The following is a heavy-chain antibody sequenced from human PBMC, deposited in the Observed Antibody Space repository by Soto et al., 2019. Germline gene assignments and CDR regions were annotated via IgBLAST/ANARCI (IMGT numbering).Heavy chain of an antibody. D-gene: IGHD6-6*01. CDR3: ARAPKNIIAARPRAFDY. CDR2: ISSSSSTI. CDR1: GFTFSSYS. Sequence: PGGSLRLSCAASGFTFSSYSMNWVRQAPGKGLEWVSYISSSSSTIYYADSVRGRFTISRDNAKNSLYLQMNSLRAEDTAVYYCARAPKNIIAARPRAFDYWGQGTLVTISS. J-gene: IGHJ4*02. V-gene: IGHV3-48*01.